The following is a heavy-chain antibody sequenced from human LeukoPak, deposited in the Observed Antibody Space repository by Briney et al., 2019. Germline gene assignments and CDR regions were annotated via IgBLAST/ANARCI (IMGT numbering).Heavy chain of an antibody. D-gene: IGHD6-25*01. V-gene: IGHV5-51*01. CDR2: IYPGDSET. Sequence: GESLKISCKGSGYSFTGYWIGWVRQMPGKGLEWMGIIYPGDSETTYSPSFQGQVTISADRSTNTAYLQWSSLKASDTAMYYCARHNDQRLVRGFYYYMDVWGKGTTVTVSS. CDR1: GYSFTGYW. CDR3: ARHNDQRLVRGFYYYMDV. J-gene: IGHJ6*03.